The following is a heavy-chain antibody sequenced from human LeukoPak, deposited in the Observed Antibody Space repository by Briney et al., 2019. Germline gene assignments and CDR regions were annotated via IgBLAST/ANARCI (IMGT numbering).Heavy chain of an antibody. CDR1: GFMFSSSS. CDR2: ISNSGDST. CDR3: VKDRCDRATCPEV. V-gene: IGHV3-23*01. J-gene: IGHJ4*02. D-gene: IGHD1-14*01. Sequence: GGSLRLSCAASGFMFSSSSMSWVRQAPGEGLQWVSGISNSGDSTYYLDSVKGRFTISRDNSKNTLHLQMSSLRAEDTALYYCVKDRCDRATCPEVWGQGTLVTVSS.